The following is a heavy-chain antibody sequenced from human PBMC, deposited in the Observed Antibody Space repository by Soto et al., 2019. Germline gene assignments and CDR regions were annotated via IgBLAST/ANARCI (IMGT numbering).Heavy chain of an antibody. CDR1: GGSISSSSYY. V-gene: IGHV4-39*01. CDR3: ARSTATLWWFDP. J-gene: IGHJ5*02. CDR2: IYYSGST. Sequence: QLQLQESGPGLVKPSETLSLTCTVSGGSISSSSYYWGWIRQPPGKGLEWIGSIYYSGSTYYNPSLKSRVTISVDTSKNQFSLKLSSVTAADTAVYYCARSTATLWWFDPWGQGTLVTVSS. D-gene: IGHD2-15*01.